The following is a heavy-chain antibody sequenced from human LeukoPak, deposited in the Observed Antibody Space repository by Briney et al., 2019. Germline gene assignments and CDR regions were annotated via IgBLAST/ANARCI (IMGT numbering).Heavy chain of an antibody. D-gene: IGHD5-24*01. CDR3: ARAPARWLQFRRPRYIDY. CDR2: MNPNSGNT. V-gene: IGHV1-8*01. Sequence: GASVKVSCKASGYTFTSYDINWVRQATGQGLEWMGWMNPNSGNTGYAQKFQGRVTMTRNTSISTAYMELSSLRSEDTAVYYCARAPARWLQFRRPRYIDYWGQGILVTVSS. J-gene: IGHJ4*02. CDR1: GYTFTSYD.